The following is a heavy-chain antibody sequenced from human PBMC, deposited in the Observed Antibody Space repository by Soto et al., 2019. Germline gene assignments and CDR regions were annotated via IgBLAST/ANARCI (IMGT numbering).Heavy chain of an antibody. J-gene: IGHJ4*02. CDR1: GFTFSSYA. D-gene: IGHD2-8*01. Sequence: GGSLRLSCAASGFTFSSYAMSWVRQAPGKGLEWVSAISGSGGSTYYADSVKGRFTISRDNTKNTLYLQMNSLRAEDTAVYYCAKDRAIVLMVYWGQGTLVTVSS. CDR2: ISGSGGST. V-gene: IGHV3-23*01. CDR3: AKDRAIVLMVY.